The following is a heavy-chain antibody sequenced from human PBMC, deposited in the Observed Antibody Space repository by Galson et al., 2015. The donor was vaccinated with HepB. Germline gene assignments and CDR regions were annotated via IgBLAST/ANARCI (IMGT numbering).Heavy chain of an antibody. J-gene: IGHJ3*02. Sequence: PALVKPTQTLTLTCTFSGFSLTTSGVRVGWIRQPPGKALEWVARIDWDDEKFYTPSLKTRLTISKDISKNQVVLKMTNMDPVDTATYYCARIRGWGDAFDTWGQGTRVTVSS. V-gene: IGHV2-70*04. CDR2: IDWDDEK. CDR1: GFSLTTSGVR. D-gene: IGHD6-19*01. CDR3: ARIRGWGDAFDT.